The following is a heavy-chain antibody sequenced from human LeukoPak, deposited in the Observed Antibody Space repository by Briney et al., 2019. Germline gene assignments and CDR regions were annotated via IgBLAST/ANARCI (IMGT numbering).Heavy chain of an antibody. Sequence: GGSLRLFCAASGFTFSSSWMIWARQAPGKGLEGVANINQDGGQKYYLVSVKGRFTISRDNADNTLYLQMDGLRAEDTAVYYCATNTRAYAVLLAYWGQGTLVTVSS. D-gene: IGHD4-17*01. J-gene: IGHJ4*02. CDR3: ATNTRAYAVLLAY. V-gene: IGHV3-7*01. CDR2: INQDGGQK. CDR1: GFTFSSSW.